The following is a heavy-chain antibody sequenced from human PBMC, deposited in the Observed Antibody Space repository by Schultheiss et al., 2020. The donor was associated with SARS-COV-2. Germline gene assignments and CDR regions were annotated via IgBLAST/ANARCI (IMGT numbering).Heavy chain of an antibody. Sequence: GGSLRLSCAASGFTFSSYAMSWVRQAPGKGLEWVSAISGSGGSTYYADSVKGRFTISRDNSKNTLYLQMNSLKTEDTAVYYCTTDPWGVCDAFDIWGQGTMVTGSS. CDR1: GFTFSSYA. V-gene: IGHV3-23*01. CDR3: TTDPWGVCDAFDI. CDR2: ISGSGGST. J-gene: IGHJ3*02. D-gene: IGHD3-10*01.